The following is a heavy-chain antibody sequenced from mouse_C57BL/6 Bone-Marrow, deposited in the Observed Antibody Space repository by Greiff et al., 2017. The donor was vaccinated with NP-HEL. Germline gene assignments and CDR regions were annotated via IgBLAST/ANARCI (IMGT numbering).Heavy chain of an antibody. D-gene: IGHD1-1*01. Sequence: VQLQQSGAELVKPGASVKLSCTASGFNIKDYYMHWVKQRTEQGLEWIGRIDPEDGETKYAPKFQGKATITADTSSNTAYLQLSRLTSEDTAVYYCARGVVAGTYWGQGTLVTVSA. CDR3: ARGVVAGTY. J-gene: IGHJ3*01. CDR2: IDPEDGET. CDR1: GFNIKDYY. V-gene: IGHV14-2*01.